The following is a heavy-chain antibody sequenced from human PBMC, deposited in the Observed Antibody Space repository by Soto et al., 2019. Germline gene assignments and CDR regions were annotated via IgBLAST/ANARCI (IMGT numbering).Heavy chain of an antibody. Sequence: AWETLSLTCTVSGGSISSGAYFWSWIRHHPGKGLEWIGYIFYSGSTYYNPSLKSRVTVSVDTSKNQFSLKLSSVTAADTAVYYCVRGGYCNSTSCFQKWFDPWGQGTQVTVSS. V-gene: IGHV4-31*03. J-gene: IGHJ5*02. D-gene: IGHD2-2*01. CDR3: VRGGYCNSTSCFQKWFDP. CDR1: GGSISSGAYF. CDR2: IFYSGST.